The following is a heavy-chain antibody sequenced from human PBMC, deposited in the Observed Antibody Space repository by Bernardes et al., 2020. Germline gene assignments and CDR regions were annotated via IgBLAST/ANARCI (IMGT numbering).Heavy chain of an antibody. D-gene: IGHD6-6*01. CDR1: GGSISNNNW. J-gene: IGHJ6*03. Sequence: SETLSLTCDVSGGSISNNNWWSWVRQSPEKGLEWIGEIYHTGSTNSNPSLKSRLTISVDKSKNQISLQLSSVIAADTATYYCVQSYSSSPHYYYYYMDVWGKGTTVTVSS. CDR3: VQSYSSSPHYYYYYMDV. CDR2: IYHTGST. V-gene: IGHV4-4*02.